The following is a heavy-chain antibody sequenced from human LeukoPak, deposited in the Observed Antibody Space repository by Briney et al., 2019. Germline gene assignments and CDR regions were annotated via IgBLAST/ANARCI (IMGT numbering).Heavy chain of an antibody. Sequence: GGSLRLSCSASGFTSSTFAMHWVRQAPGKGLEYVSGIITNGGSTSYADSVKGRFTISRNNSKNTLYLQMSSLRPEDTAVYYCVKGATVALLDYFDHWGQGTLVTVSS. CDR1: GFTSSTFA. J-gene: IGHJ4*02. CDR2: IITNGGST. D-gene: IGHD6-19*01. V-gene: IGHV3-64D*06. CDR3: VKGATVALLDYFDH.